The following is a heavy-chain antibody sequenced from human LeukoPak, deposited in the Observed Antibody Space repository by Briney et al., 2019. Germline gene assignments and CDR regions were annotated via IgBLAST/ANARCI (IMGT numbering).Heavy chain of an antibody. CDR3: ARESGYSSGWYEGYFDF. Sequence: PGGSLRLSSAASGFTVSSNYMSWVRQAPGKGLEWVSDIYSGGSTYYADSVKGRFTISRDNSKNTLYLQMNSLRAEDTAVYYCARESGYSSGWYEGYFDFWGQGTLVTVSS. J-gene: IGHJ4*02. CDR2: IYSGGST. D-gene: IGHD6-19*01. V-gene: IGHV3-53*01. CDR1: GFTVSSNY.